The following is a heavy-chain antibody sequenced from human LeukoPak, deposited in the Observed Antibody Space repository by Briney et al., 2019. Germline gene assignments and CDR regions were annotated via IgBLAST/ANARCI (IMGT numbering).Heavy chain of an antibody. CDR1: GYTFTGYY. Sequence: ASVKVSCKASGYTFTGYYMHWVRQASGQGLEWMGWINPNSGGTNYAQKFQGRVTMTRGTSISTAYMELSRLRSDDTAVYYCAREGLVSSSWYYDYWGQGTLVTVSS. CDR3: AREGLVSSSWYYDY. CDR2: INPNSGGT. J-gene: IGHJ4*02. V-gene: IGHV1-2*02. D-gene: IGHD6-13*01.